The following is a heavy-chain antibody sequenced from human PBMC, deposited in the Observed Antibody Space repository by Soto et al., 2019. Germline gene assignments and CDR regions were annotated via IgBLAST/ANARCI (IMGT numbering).Heavy chain of an antibody. CDR2: IYYSGST. CDR3: ARLIGRVFVVVIIGWFDP. CDR1: GGSISSSSYY. J-gene: IGHJ5*02. Sequence: SATLSLACTVSGGSISSSSYYWGWIRQRPGKGLEWIGSIYYSGSTYYNPALKSRVPISVDTSKNQFSLKLSSVTAADTAVYYCARLIGRVFVVVIIGWFDPWGQGTLVTVS. V-gene: IGHV4-39*01. D-gene: IGHD3-3*01.